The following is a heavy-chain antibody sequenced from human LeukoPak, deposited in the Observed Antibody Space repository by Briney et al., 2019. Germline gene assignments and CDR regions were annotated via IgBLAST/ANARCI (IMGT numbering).Heavy chain of an antibody. D-gene: IGHD3-22*01. CDR1: GYTFTGYY. J-gene: IGHJ4*02. Sequence: GASVKVSCKASGYTFTGYYMHWVRQAPGQGLEWMGRINPNSGGTNYAQKFQGRVTMTRDTSISTAYMELSRLRSDDTAAYYCARDPSAYYDSSGYNDYWGQGTLVTVSS. V-gene: IGHV1-2*06. CDR2: INPNSGGT. CDR3: ARDPSAYYDSSGYNDY.